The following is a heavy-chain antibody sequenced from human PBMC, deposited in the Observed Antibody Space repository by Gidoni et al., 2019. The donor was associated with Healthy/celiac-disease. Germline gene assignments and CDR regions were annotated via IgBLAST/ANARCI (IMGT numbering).Heavy chain of an antibody. CDR1: GGSISSSSYY. J-gene: IGHJ1*01. V-gene: IGHV4-39*01. D-gene: IGHD3-9*01. CDR2: IYYSGST. CDR3: ARQAYYYDILTGYYIGYFQH. Sequence: QLQLQESGPGLVKPSETLSLTCTVSGGSISSSSYYWCWIRQPPGKGLEWIGSIYYSGSTYYNPSLKSRVTISVDTSKNQFSRKLSSVTAADTAVYYCARQAYYYDILTGYYIGYFQHWGQGTLVTVSS.